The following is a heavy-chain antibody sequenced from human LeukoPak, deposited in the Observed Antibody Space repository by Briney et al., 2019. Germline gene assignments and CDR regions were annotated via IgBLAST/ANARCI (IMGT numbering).Heavy chain of an antibody. J-gene: IGHJ4*02. CDR1: GFTFSSCA. CDR2: ISGSGDNT. CDR3: AKGIGLAVAGLHY. D-gene: IGHD6-19*01. Sequence: GGSLRLSCGASGFTFSSCAMTWVRQAPGKGLEWVSAISGSGDNTYYADSVKGRFTISRDNSKTTLNLQMNSLRAEDTAVYNCAKGIGLAVAGLHYWGQGTLVTVSS. V-gene: IGHV3-23*01.